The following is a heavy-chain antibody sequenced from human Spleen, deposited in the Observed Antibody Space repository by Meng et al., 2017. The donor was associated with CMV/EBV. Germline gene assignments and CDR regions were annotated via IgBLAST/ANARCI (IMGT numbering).Heavy chain of an antibody. J-gene: IGHJ4*02. CDR2: IYYSGST. Sequence: SETLSLTCTVSGGSISSGHYYWNWIRQPPGKGLEWIGYIYYSGSTYYNPSLKSRVTISVDTSKNQFSLKLSSVTAADTAVYYCASLPDLSVYYFDYWGQGALVTVSS. CDR3: ASLPDLSVYYFDY. D-gene: IGHD3-3*02. CDR1: GGSISSGHYY. V-gene: IGHV4-30-4*08.